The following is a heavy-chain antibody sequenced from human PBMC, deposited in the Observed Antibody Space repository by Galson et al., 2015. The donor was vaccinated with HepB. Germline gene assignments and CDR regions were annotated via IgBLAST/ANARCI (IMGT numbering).Heavy chain of an antibody. Sequence: QSGAEVKKPGESLKISCKGSGYSFTSYWIGWVRQMPGKGLEWMGIIYPGDSDTRYSPSFQGQVTISADKSISTAYLQWSSLKASDTAMYYCARLNDLTYYHGSGRKGLDYWGQGPLVTVSS. CDR1: GYSFTSYW. CDR3: ARLNDLTYYHGSGRKGLDY. J-gene: IGHJ4*02. D-gene: IGHD3-10*01. CDR2: IYPGDSDT. V-gene: IGHV5-51*03.